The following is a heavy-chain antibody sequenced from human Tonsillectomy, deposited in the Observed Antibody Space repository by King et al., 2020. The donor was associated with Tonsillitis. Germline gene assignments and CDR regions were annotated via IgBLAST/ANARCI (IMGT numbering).Heavy chain of an antibody. CDR2: ISWNSGTI. J-gene: IGHJ4*02. CDR1: GFTFDDYA. V-gene: IGHV3-9*01. D-gene: IGHD4-11*01. CDR3: AKDIDSYYAAGPFDY. Sequence: VQLVESGGGLVQPGRSLRLSCAASGFTFDDYAMHWVRPVPGKGLEWVSGISWNSGTIGYADSVKGRFTISRDNAKNSLYLQMNRLRAEDSALYYCAKDIDSYYAAGPFDYWGQGTLVTVSS.